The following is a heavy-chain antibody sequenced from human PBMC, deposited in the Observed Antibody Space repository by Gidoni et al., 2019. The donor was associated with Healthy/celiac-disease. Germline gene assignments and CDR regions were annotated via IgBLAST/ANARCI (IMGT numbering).Heavy chain of an antibody. J-gene: IGHJ3*02. CDR3: ARMGRDIVVVPAAKDHDAFDI. CDR2: IYYSGST. Sequence: QLQLQESGPGLVKPSETRSLTCTVSGGPISSSSYYWGWIRQPPGKGLEWIGSIYYSGSTYYNPSLKRRVTISVDTSKNQFSLKLSSVTAADTAVYYCARMGRDIVVVPAAKDHDAFDIWGQGTMVTVSS. D-gene: IGHD2-2*01. CDR1: GGPISSSSYY. V-gene: IGHV4-39*01.